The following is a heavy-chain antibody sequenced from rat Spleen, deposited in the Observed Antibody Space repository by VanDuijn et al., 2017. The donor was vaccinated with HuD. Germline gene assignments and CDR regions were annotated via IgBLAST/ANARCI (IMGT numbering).Heavy chain of an antibody. CDR2: IIYDGSRT. Sequence: EVQLVESGGGLVQPGRSLKLSCAASGFTFSDYNMAWVRQAPKKGLEWVATIIYDGSRTYYRDSVKGRFTISRDNAKSTLYLQMNSLRSEDTATYYCTRGRDLHYYVMDAWGQGASVTVSS. V-gene: IGHV5S10*01. CDR1: GFTFSDYN. D-gene: IGHD4-1*01. CDR3: TRGRDLHYYVMDA. J-gene: IGHJ4*01.